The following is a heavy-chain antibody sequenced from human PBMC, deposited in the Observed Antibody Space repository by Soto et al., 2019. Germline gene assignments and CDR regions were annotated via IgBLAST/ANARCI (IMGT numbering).Heavy chain of an antibody. CDR3: AKSGSSGWYGWFDP. Sequence: TLVNPTQTLTLTCIFSGFSLRTSGVGVGWIRQPPGKALEWLGFIYWNDDKRYSPSLKSRLTITKDTSKNQVVLTMTNMDPVDTATYYCAKSGSSGWYGWFDPWGQGTLVTVSS. CDR1: GFSLRTSGVG. V-gene: IGHV2-5*01. J-gene: IGHJ5*02. CDR2: IYWNDDK. D-gene: IGHD6-19*01.